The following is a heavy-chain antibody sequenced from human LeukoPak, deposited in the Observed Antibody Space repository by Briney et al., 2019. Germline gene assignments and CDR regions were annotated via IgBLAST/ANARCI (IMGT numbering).Heavy chain of an antibody. CDR3: ARESSLLRSTDY. V-gene: IGHV4-61*02. CDR1: GGSISSGSYY. Sequence: SETLSLTCTVSGGSISSGSYYRSWIRQPAGKGLEWIGRIYTSGSTNYNPSLKSRVIISVDTSKNQFSLKLSSVTAADAAVYYCARESSLLRSTDYWGQGTLVTVSS. J-gene: IGHJ4*02. CDR2: IYTSGST. D-gene: IGHD3-3*01.